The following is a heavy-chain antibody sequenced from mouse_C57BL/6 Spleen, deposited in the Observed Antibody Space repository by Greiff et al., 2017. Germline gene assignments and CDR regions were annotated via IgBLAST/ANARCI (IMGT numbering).Heavy chain of an antibody. CDR2: IDPSDSYT. CDR1: GYTFTSYW. V-gene: IGHV1-69*01. CDR3: AVYYGYDGY. D-gene: IGHD2-2*01. Sequence: VQLQQPGAELVMPGASVKLSCKASGYTFTSYWMHWVKQRPGQGLEWIGEIDPSDSYTNYNQKFKGKSTLTVDKSSSTAYMQLSSLTSEDSAVYYCAVYYGYDGYWGQGTTLTVSS. J-gene: IGHJ2*01.